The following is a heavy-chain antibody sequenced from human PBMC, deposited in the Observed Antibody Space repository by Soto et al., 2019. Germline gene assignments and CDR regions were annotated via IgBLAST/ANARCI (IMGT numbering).Heavy chain of an antibody. CDR1: GGSISSSSYY. Sequence: QLQLQESGPGLVKPSETLSLTCPVSGGSISSSSYYWGWIRQPPGKGLEWIGSIYYSGSTYYNPSLKGRVTISLDTSKSQFCLRLSSVTAADTAVYYCARGGAMAPTRLGYWGQGALVTVSS. CDR3: ARGGAMAPTRLGY. CDR2: IYYSGST. D-gene: IGHD5-18*01. V-gene: IGHV4-39*01. J-gene: IGHJ4*02.